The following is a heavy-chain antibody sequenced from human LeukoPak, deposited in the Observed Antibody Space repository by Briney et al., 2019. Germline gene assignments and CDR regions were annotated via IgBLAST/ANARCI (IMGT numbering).Heavy chain of an antibody. V-gene: IGHV3-23*01. Sequence: GGSLRLSCAASGFTFSSYAMSWVRQAPGKGLEWVSAISGSGGSTYYADSVKGRFTISRDNSKNTLYLQMNSLRAEDTAVYYCAGTTCGGDCYSEYWSQGTQVTVSS. CDR1: GFTFSSYA. J-gene: IGHJ4*02. CDR3: AGTTCGGDCYSEY. CDR2: ISGSGGST. D-gene: IGHD2-21*02.